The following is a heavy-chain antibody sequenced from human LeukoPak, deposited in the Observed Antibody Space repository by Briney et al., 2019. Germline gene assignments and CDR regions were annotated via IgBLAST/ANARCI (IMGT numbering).Heavy chain of an antibody. J-gene: IGHJ6*02. Sequence: PSETLSLTCTVSGGSISSYYWSWIRQPPGKGLEWIGYIYYSGSTNYNPSLKSRVTISVDTSKNQFSLKLSSVTAADTAVYYFARLPWGVVRNYYYYYGMDVWGQGTTVTVSS. CDR1: GGSISSYY. CDR2: IYYSGST. CDR3: ARLPWGVVRNYYYYYGMDV. V-gene: IGHV4-59*08. D-gene: IGHD2-15*01.